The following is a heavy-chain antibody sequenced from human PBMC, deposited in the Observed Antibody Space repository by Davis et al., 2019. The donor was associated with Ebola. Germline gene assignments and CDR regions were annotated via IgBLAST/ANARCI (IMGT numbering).Heavy chain of an antibody. V-gene: IGHV1-69*10. J-gene: IGHJ5*02. Sequence: VKVSCKVSGYSLTELSIHWVRQAPGQGLEWMGRIIPILGIANYAQKFQGRVTITADKSTSTAYMELSSLRSEDTAVYYCAIQLWLQEYWFDPWGQGTLVTVSS. CDR2: IIPILGIA. CDR3: AIQLWLQEYWFDP. CDR1: GYSLTELS. D-gene: IGHD5-18*01.